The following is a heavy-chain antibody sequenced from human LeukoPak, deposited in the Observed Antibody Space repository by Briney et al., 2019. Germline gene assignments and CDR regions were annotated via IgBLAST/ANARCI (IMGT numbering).Heavy chain of an antibody. CDR2: ISSSSSTI. J-gene: IGHJ6*02. Sequence: GGSLRLSCAASGFTFSSYSMNWVRQAPGKGLEWVSYISSSSSTIYYADSVKGRFTISRDNSKNTLYLQMNSLRAEDTAVYYCARDGGYGMDVWGQGTTVTVSS. V-gene: IGHV3-48*01. CDR3: ARDGGYGMDV. CDR1: GFTFSSYS. D-gene: IGHD3-16*01.